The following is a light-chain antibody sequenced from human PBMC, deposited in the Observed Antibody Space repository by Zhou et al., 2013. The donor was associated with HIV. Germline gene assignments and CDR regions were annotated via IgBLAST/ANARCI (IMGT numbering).Light chain of an antibody. J-gene: IGKJ2*01. CDR1: QSVGNS. CDR3: QQYNTWPST. CDR2: GVS. V-gene: IGKV3-15*01. Sequence: EKVMTQSPASLSVSPGERATLSCRASQSVGNSLAWYQQKVGQAPRLLIYGVSTRATDIPARFSGSGSGTEFTLTISSLQSEDFAVFYCQQYNTWPSTFGQGTNLE.